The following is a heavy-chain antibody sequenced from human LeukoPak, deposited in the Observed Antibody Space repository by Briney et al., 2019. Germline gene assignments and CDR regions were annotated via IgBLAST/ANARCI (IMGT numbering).Heavy chain of an antibody. Sequence: GGALQISLKGSRYRFTSYWIGWGRPRPGKGVEWMGIIYPGDSDTRYSPSFQGQVTISADKSISTAYLQWSSLKASDTAMYYCARGIVVVNDAFDIWGQGTMVTVSS. J-gene: IGHJ3*02. V-gene: IGHV5-51*01. CDR2: IYPGDSDT. CDR3: ARGIVVVNDAFDI. D-gene: IGHD3-22*01. CDR1: RYRFTSYW.